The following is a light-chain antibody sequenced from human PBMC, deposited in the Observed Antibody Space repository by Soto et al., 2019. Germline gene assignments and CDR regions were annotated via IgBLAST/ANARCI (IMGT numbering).Light chain of an antibody. CDR1: SSNIGNNY. CDR2: ENN. Sequence: QSVLTQPPSVSAAPGQKVTISCSGSSSNIGNNYVSWYQQLPGTAPKLLNYENNKRPSGIPDRFSGSKSGTSATLGITGLQTGDEADDYCGTWDSSLSAGPYVFGTGTKLTVL. CDR3: GTWDSSLSAGPYV. J-gene: IGLJ1*01. V-gene: IGLV1-51*02.